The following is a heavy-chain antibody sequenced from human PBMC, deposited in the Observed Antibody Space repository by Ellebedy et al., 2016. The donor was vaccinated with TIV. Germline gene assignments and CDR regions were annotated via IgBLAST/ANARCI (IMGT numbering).Heavy chain of an antibody. J-gene: IGHJ6*02. CDR3: ARHGDGTGSYPGGMDV. CDR2: IYYSGST. D-gene: IGHD3-10*01. Sequence: MPSETLSLTCTVSGGSISSYYWSWIRQPPGKGLEWIGYIYYSGSTNYNPSLKSRVTISVDTSKNQFSLKLSSVTAADTAVYYCARHGDGTGSYPGGMDVWGQGTTVTVSS. V-gene: IGHV4-59*08. CDR1: GGSISSYY.